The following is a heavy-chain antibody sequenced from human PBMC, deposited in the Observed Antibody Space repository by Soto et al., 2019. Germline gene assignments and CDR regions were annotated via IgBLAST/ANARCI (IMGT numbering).Heavy chain of an antibody. D-gene: IGHD3-10*01. J-gene: IGHJ6*03. CDR2: ISGNGGST. CDR3: AKDTGSPARYYYMDV. Sequence: GGSLRLSCAASGFTFSNYAMSWVRQAPGKGLEWVSSISGNGGSTYYADSVKGRFTISRDNSKSTLYLQMNSLRAEDTAKYYCAKDTGSPARYYYMDVWGKGTTVTVSS. CDR1: GFTFSNYA. V-gene: IGHV3-23*01.